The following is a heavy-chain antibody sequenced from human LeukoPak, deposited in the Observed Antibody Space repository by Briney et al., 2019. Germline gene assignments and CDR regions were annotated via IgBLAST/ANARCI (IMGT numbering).Heavy chain of an antibody. Sequence: GGSLRLSCVASGFSVSSYGMSWVRQAPGKAPAWVSLLYSNGGKYYADSVQGRFIISRDNAKNTLYLQMNNLRGEDTAVYHCVRDRAEGRAWVEFDPWGQGTVVTVSS. V-gene: IGHV3-66*03. J-gene: IGHJ5*02. CDR2: LYSNGGK. CDR3: VRDRAEGRAWVEFDP. CDR1: GFSVSSYG.